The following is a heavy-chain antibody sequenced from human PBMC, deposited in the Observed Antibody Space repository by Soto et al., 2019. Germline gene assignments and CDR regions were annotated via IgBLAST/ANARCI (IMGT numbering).Heavy chain of an antibody. CDR1: GITFSDSA. CDR2: IKSKADNYAT. Sequence: EVQLVESGGGLVQPGGSLKLSCAASGITFSDSAMHWVRQASGKGLEWVGRIKSKADNYATAYAASVRGRFIISRDDSKNTAYLHMNSLKTEDTAVYFCTRLSRSGVFWFDPWGRGTLVTVSS. CDR3: TRLSRSGVFWFDP. D-gene: IGHD3-10*01. V-gene: IGHV3-73*02. J-gene: IGHJ5*02.